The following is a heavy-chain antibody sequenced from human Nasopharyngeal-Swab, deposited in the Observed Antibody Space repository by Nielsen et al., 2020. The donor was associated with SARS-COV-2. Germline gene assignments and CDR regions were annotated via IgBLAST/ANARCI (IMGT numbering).Heavy chain of an antibody. V-gene: IGHV3-30*03. Sequence: GESLKISCAASGFTFSSYGMHWVRQAPGKGLEWVAVISYDGSNKYYADSVKGRFTISRDNAKNSLYLQMNSLRAEDTAVYYCARDCSSTSCYGNYYYGMDVWGQGTTVTVSS. CDR1: GFTFSSYG. CDR3: ARDCSSTSCYGNYYYGMDV. D-gene: IGHD2-2*01. CDR2: ISYDGSNK. J-gene: IGHJ6*02.